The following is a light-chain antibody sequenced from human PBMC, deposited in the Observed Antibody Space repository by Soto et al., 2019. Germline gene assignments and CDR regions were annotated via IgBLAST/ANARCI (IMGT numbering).Light chain of an antibody. Sequence: DVQMTQSPSTLSASVGDRVTITCRASQSISGWLAWYQQKQGKAPKLLIYDASILESGVPSRFRGSGSGTEFTLTISRLQPDDFETYYCQQYSSYSWTFGQGTKVDIK. CDR1: QSISGW. V-gene: IGKV1-5*01. J-gene: IGKJ1*01. CDR3: QQYSSYSWT. CDR2: DAS.